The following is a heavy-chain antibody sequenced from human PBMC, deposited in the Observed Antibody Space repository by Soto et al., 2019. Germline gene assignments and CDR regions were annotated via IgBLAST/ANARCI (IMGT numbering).Heavy chain of an antibody. J-gene: IGHJ4*02. Sequence: EVQLVESGGGLVKPGGSLRLSCAASGFTFNNTWMSWVRQAPGKGPEWVGHIKSQTAGASTDYAATVKGRFTISRDDSKNTLYLQMNSLKTEDTAVYYCITEMFRGEEGFDCWGQGTLVTVSS. V-gene: IGHV3-15*01. CDR2: IKSQTAGAST. D-gene: IGHD3-10*01. CDR1: GFTFNNTW. CDR3: ITEMFRGEEGFDC.